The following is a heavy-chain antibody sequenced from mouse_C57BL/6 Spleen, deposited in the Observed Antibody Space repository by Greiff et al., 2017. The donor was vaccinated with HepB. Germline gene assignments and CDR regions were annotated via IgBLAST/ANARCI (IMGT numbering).Heavy chain of an antibody. D-gene: IGHD1-1*01. V-gene: IGHV1-18*01. CDR2: INPHNGGT. CDR3: ARGRGLYYGSKDYAMDY. J-gene: IGHJ4*01. CDR1: GYTFTDYN. Sequence: EVKLQESGAELARPGASVKLSCKASGYTFTDYNMDWVKQSHGKSLEWIGDINPHNGGTIYNQKFKGKATLTVDNSSSTAYMELRSLTSEDTAVYYCARGRGLYYGSKDYAMDYWGQGTSVTVSS.